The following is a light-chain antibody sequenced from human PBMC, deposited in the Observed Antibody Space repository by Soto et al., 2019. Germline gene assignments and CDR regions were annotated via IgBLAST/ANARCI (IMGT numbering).Light chain of an antibody. V-gene: IGKV2-30*01. CDR2: KVS. CDR1: TSLVDSDGNAY. J-gene: IGKJ5*01. Sequence: EDVISPSPLSLPVTLGQPASISCRSRTSLVDSDGNAYLNWFQQRPGRSPRRLIYKVSNRDSGVPARFSGSGSGTDFALKISRVEAEDVGVYYCMQGTHWPITFGQGTRLEIK. CDR3: MQGTHWPIT.